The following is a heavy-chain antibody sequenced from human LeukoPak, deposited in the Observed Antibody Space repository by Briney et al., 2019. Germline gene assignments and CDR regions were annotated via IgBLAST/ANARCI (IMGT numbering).Heavy chain of an antibody. V-gene: IGHV1-18*01. CDR3: VRESIGRNFDY. Sequence: GASVKVSCTASGSTFTSYGISWVRQAPGQGLEWMGWIIAFIGNTNYAQKLQGRVTMTTDTYTSTAYMGLRNLRFDDTTVCYCVRESIGRNFDYWVQETLVTVSS. CDR2: IIAFIGNT. D-gene: IGHD3-3*02. CDR1: GSTFTSYG. J-gene: IGHJ4*02.